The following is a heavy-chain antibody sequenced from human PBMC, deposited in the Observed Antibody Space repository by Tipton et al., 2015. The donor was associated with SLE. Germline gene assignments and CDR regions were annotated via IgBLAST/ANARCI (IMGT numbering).Heavy chain of an antibody. CDR1: GGSISGYF. CDR2: IYTNENT. V-gene: IGHV4-4*07. Sequence: TLSLTCTVSGGSISGYFWSSIRQPAGKGLEWIGRIYTNENTNYNPAPKSRVTMSVDTSKNHFSLKLISVTAADTAVYYCAREFLNPVTTVHYYFDLWGRGTLVTVSS. D-gene: IGHD4-11*01. J-gene: IGHJ2*01. CDR3: AREFLNPVTTVHYYFDL.